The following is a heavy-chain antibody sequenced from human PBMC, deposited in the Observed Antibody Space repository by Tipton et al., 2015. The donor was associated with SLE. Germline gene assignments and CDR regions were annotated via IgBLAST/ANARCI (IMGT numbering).Heavy chain of an antibody. V-gene: IGHV1-18*01. CDR2: ISAYNGNT. CDR1: GYTFTSYG. CDR3: VRGFHDTPTEPASDYGFDF. D-gene: IGHD1-1*01. Sequence: QSGAEVKKPGASVKVSCKASGYTFTSYGISWVRQAPGQGLEWMGWISAYNGNTNYAQKLQGRVTMTTDTSTSTAYVELRSLRSDDTAIYYCVRGFHDTPTEPASDYGFDFWGQGTMVIVSS. J-gene: IGHJ3*01.